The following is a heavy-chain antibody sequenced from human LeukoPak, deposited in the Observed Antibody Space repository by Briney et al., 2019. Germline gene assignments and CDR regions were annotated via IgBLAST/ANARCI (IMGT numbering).Heavy chain of an antibody. Sequence: SETLSLTCTVSGGSISSYYWSWIRQPPGKGLEWIGYIYYSGSTNYNPSFKSRVTISVDTSKNQFSLKLSSVTAADTAVYYCARVPANDAFDIWGQGTMVTVSS. CDR1: GGSISSYY. CDR3: ARVPANDAFDI. J-gene: IGHJ3*02. CDR2: IYYSGST. V-gene: IGHV4-59*01. D-gene: IGHD2-2*01.